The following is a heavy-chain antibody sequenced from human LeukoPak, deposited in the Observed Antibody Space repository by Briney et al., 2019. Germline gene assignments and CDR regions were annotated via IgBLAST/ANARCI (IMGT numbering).Heavy chain of an antibody. D-gene: IGHD4-11*01. V-gene: IGHV3-30*02. Sequence: PGGSLRLSCAASGFTFSSYGMHWVRQAPGKGLEWVAFIRYDGSNKYYADSVKGRFTISRDNSKNTLYLQMNSLRAEDTAVYYCARQQGLQNLNFDHWGQGTLVTVSS. J-gene: IGHJ5*02. CDR1: GFTFSSYG. CDR3: ARQQGLQNLNFDH. CDR2: IRYDGSNK.